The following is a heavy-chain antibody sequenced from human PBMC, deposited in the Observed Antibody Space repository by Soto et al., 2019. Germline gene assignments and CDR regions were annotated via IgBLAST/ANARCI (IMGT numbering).Heavy chain of an antibody. CDR2: IIPIFGTA. Sequence: SVKVSFKASGGPFSSYAISWVRQAPGQGLEWMGGIIPIFGTANYAQKFQGRVTITADKSTSTAYMELSSLRSEDTAVYYCARDYYDSSGPKPYNWFDPWGQGTLVTVSS. D-gene: IGHD3-22*01. V-gene: IGHV1-69*06. CDR3: ARDYYDSSGPKPYNWFDP. J-gene: IGHJ5*02. CDR1: GGPFSSYA.